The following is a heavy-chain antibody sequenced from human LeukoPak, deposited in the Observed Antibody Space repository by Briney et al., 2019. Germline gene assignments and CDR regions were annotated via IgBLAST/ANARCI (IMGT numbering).Heavy chain of an antibody. Sequence: GGSLRLSCAASGFAFDDYTMHWVRQAPGKGLEWVSLISWDGGYRYYADSVKGRFTISRDNSKNSLYLQMNSLRTEDTALYYCTKEAVTTPAYDYWGQGTLVTVSS. CDR2: ISWDGGYR. V-gene: IGHV3-43*01. CDR3: TKEAVTTPAYDY. D-gene: IGHD4-11*01. CDR1: GFAFDDYT. J-gene: IGHJ4*02.